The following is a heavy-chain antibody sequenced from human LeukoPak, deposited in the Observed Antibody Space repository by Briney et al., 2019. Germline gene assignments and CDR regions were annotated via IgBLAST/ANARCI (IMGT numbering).Heavy chain of an antibody. D-gene: IGHD2-15*01. CDR2: ISSSGSTI. Sequence: GGSLRLFCAASGFTFSDYYMSWIRQAPGKGPEWVSYISSSGSTIYYADSVKGRFTISRDNAKNSLYLKMNSLRAEDTAVYYCARVTYCSGGSCYDYWGQGTLVTVSS. CDR3: ARVTYCSGGSCYDY. V-gene: IGHV3-11*01. CDR1: GFTFSDYY. J-gene: IGHJ4*02.